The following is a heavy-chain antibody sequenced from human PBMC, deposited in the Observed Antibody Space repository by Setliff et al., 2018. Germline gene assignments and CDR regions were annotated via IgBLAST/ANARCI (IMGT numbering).Heavy chain of an antibody. J-gene: IGHJ4*02. D-gene: IGHD2-15*01. CDR2: IYPGDSDT. Sequence: GESLKISCRGSGYTFSDYWIGWVRQMPGKGLEWMGIIYPGDSDTRYSPPFQGQVTFSADKSISTAYLQWSSLKASGTATYYCARVVGADGIGIDYWGQGTVVTVSS. CDR1: GYTFSDYW. V-gene: IGHV5-51*01. CDR3: ARVVGADGIGIDY.